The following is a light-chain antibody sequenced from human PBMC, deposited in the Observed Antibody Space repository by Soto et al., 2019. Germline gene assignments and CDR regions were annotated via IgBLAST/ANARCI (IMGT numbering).Light chain of an antibody. CDR3: QQYDNLPPLT. CDR2: DAS. V-gene: IGKV1-33*01. CDR1: QDISNY. Sequence: DLQMTQSPSSLSASVGDRVTITCQASQDISNYLNWYQQKPGKAPKLLIYDASNLETGVPSRFNGSGSWKDFSFPISSLQPEDIATYYCQQYDNLPPLTFGGGTKVEIK. J-gene: IGKJ4*01.